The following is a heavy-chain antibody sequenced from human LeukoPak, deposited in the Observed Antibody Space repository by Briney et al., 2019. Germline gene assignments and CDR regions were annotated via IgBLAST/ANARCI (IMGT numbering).Heavy chain of an antibody. D-gene: IGHD2-21*01. J-gene: IGHJ4*02. V-gene: IGHV4-4*02. Sequence: SETLSLTCTVSGGSITSNHWSWVRQPPGKGLEWIGQVHHSGGTSYNPSLRSRVTISIDKSENQFSLKLNSVAAADTAVYYCARHGGHYQSDDWGQGTLVTVSS. CDR2: VHHSGGT. CDR1: GGSITSNH. CDR3: ARHGGHYQSDD.